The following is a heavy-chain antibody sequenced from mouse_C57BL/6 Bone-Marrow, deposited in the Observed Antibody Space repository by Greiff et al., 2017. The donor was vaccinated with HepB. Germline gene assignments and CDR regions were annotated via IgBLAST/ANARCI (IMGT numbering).Heavy chain of an antibody. J-gene: IGHJ4*01. Sequence: EVKLEESGPGLVKPSQSLSLTCSVTGYSITSGYYWNWIRQFPGNKLEWMGYISYDGSNNYNPSLKNRISITRDTSKNQFFLKLNSVTTEDTATYYCAKLYGYDAFMDYWGQGTSVTVSA. CDR1: GYSITSGYY. V-gene: IGHV3-6*01. CDR2: ISYDGSN. D-gene: IGHD2-2*01. CDR3: AKLYGYDAFMDY.